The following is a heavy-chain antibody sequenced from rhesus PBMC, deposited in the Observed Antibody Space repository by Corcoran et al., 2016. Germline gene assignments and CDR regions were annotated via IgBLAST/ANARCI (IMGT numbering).Heavy chain of an antibody. D-gene: IGHD4-23*01. J-gene: IGHJ4*01. Sequence: EVQLVESGGGLAKPGGSLSISCAASGFTFSDHYIPWVRRASGKGLEGVSGISDTGGSTWYADSVKGRFTISRENAKNTLYLQMDSLRAEDTAVYYCADQYSNTPFDYWGQGVLVTVSS. CDR3: ADQYSNTPFDY. V-gene: IGHV3-59*01. CDR1: GFTFSDHY. CDR2: ISDTGGST.